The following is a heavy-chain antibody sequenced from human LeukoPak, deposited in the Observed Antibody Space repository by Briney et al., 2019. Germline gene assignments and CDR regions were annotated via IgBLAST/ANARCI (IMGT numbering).Heavy chain of an antibody. CDR3: ARAGRPSITMIPMDV. V-gene: IGHV1-3*01. D-gene: IGHD3-22*01. J-gene: IGHJ6*02. Sequence: ASVKVSCKASGYTFTSYAMHWVRQAPGQRLEWMGWINAGNGITKYSQKFQGRVTITRDTSASTAYMELSSLRSEDTAVYYCARAGRPSITMIPMDVWGQGTTVTVSS. CDR2: INAGNGIT. CDR1: GYTFTSYA.